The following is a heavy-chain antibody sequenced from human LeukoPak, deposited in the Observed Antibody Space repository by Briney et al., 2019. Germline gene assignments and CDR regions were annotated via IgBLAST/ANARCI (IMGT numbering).Heavy chain of an antibody. CDR2: ISTSSAMT. Sequence: PGGSLRLSCEASGFNFSSYVINWVRQAPGKGLEWVSSISTSSAMTYYADSVRGRFTISRDNAKNTLYPQMNSLRAEDTAVYYCATIKGDWYKYSFDYWGQGTLVTVSS. CDR1: GFNFSSYV. J-gene: IGHJ4*02. D-gene: IGHD6-19*01. CDR3: ATIKGDWYKYSFDY. V-gene: IGHV3-48*01.